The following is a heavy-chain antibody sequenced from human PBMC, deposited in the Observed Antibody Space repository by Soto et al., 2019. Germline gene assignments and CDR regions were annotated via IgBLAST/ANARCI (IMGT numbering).Heavy chain of an antibody. D-gene: IGHD4-17*01. CDR3: ARENFDDYGDTYYFDY. V-gene: IGHV3-21*01. CDR1: GFTFSSYS. J-gene: IGHJ4*02. CDR2: ISSSSSYI. Sequence: PGGSLRLSCAASGFTFSSYSMNWVRQAPGKGLEWVSSISSSSSYIYYADSVKGRFTISRDNAKNSLYLQMNSLRAEDTAVYYYARENFDDYGDTYYFDYWGQGTLVTVSS.